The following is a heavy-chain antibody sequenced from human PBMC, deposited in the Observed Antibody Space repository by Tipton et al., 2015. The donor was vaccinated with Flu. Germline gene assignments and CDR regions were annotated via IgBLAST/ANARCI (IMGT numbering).Heavy chain of an antibody. CDR2: IFHSGDT. CDR1: GGSVSSTGYY. Sequence: TLSLTCSVSGGSVSSTGYYWGWIRQPPGKGLEWIGSIFHSGDTLYNPSLKRRVPVSVDTLKNQFSLKVTSVTAADTALYYCTRHANYGSGSPYYFDHWGQGSLVTVSS. D-gene: IGHD3-10*01. CDR3: TRHANYGSGSPYYFDH. J-gene: IGHJ4*02. V-gene: IGHV4-39*01.